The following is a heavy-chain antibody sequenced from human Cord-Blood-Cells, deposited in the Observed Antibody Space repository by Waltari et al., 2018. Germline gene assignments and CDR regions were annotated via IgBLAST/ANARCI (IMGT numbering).Heavy chain of an antibody. CDR3: ARVRENTIFGVVTSSNWFDP. Sequence: QVQLQESGPGLVKPSETLSLTCTVSGGSISSHYWSWIRQPPGKGLEWIGYIYYSGSTNYTPALKRRVTISVDTSKNQFSLKLSSVTAADTAVYYCARVRENTIFGVVTSSNWFDPWGQGTLVTVSS. D-gene: IGHD3-3*01. CDR2: IYYSGST. CDR1: GGSISSHY. J-gene: IGHJ5*02. V-gene: IGHV4-59*11.